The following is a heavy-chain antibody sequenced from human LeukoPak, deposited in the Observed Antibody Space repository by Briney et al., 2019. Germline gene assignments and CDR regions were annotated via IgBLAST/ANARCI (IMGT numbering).Heavy chain of an antibody. V-gene: IGHV4-4*07. Sequence: SETLSLTCTVSGGSINSYYWTWIRQPAGKGLEWIGRIYTSGSTNYNPSLKSRVTISVDTSKNQFSLKLSSVTAADTAVYYCARAPGVTTFTSFDYWGQGTLVTVSS. CDR1: GGSINSYY. CDR2: IYTSGST. D-gene: IGHD2/OR15-2a*01. CDR3: ARAPGVTTFTSFDY. J-gene: IGHJ4*02.